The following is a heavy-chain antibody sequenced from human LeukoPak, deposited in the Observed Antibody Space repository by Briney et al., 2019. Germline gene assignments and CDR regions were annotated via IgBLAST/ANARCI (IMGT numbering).Heavy chain of an antibody. CDR2: INPNSGGT. Sequence: ASVKVSCKASGYTFTGYYMHWVRQAPGQGLEWMGRINPNSGGTNYAQKFQGRVTMTRDTAISTAYMELSRLRSDDTAVYYCARTLGYCSSTSCYLFDYWGQGTLVTVSS. CDR1: GYTFTGYY. CDR3: ARTLGYCSSTSCYLFDY. J-gene: IGHJ4*02. V-gene: IGHV1-2*06. D-gene: IGHD2-2*01.